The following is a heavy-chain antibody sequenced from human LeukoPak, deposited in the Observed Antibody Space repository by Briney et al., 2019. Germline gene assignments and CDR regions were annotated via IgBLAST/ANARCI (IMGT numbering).Heavy chain of an antibody. V-gene: IGHV1-2*02. CDR3: ARQGSGGSRGWWFDP. Sequence: ASVKVSCKASGYTFTGYYMHWVRQAPGQGLEWMGWINPNSGGTNYAQKLQGRVTMTTDTSTSTAYMELRSLRSDDTAVYYCARQGSGGSRGWWFDPWGQGTLVTVSS. CDR2: INPNSGGT. CDR1: GYTFTGYY. J-gene: IGHJ5*02. D-gene: IGHD2-15*01.